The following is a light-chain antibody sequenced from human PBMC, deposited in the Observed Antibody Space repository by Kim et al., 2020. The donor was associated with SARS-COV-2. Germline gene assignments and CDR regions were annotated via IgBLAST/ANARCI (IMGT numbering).Light chain of an antibody. V-gene: IGLV6-57*01. CDR2: QDN. CDR1: SGSIASNY. J-gene: IGLJ3*02. CDR3: QSYDGTTWV. Sequence: GKTVTFSCTRSSGSIASNYVQLFQQRPGSSPTTVIYQDNQRPSGVPDRFSGSIDRSSNSASLTISGLRTEDEADYYCQSYDGTTWVFGGGTQLTVL.